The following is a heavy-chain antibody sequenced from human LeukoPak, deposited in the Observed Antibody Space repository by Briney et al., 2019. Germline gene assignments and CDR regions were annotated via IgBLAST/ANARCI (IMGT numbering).Heavy chain of an antibody. Sequence: SETLSLTRTVSGGCISSYNWSWIRQPPGKGLEWIGYIYYSGSTNYNPSPKSRVTTSVDTSKNQFSLKLSSVTAADTPVYYCARGRKSGYYPYSYGIDVWGQATTLTVSS. CDR1: GGCISSYN. D-gene: IGHD5-12*01. CDR3: ARGRKSGYYPYSYGIDV. CDR2: IYYSGST. V-gene: IGHV4-59*01. J-gene: IGHJ6*02.